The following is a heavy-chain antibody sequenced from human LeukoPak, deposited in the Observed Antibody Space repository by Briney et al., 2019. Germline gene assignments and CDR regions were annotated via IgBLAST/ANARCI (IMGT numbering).Heavy chain of an antibody. CDR3: ARINYYYGSGSYLNWFDP. Sequence: PSETLSLTCTVSGYSISSGYYWGWIRQPPGKGLEWIGSIYHSGSTYYNPSLKSRVTISVDTSKNQFSLKLSSVTAADTAVYYCARINYYYGSGSYLNWFDPWGQGTLVTVSS. V-gene: IGHV4-38-2*02. J-gene: IGHJ5*02. D-gene: IGHD3-10*01. CDR1: GYSISSGYY. CDR2: IYHSGST.